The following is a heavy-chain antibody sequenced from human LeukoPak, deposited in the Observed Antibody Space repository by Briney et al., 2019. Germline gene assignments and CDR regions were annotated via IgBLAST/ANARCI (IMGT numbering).Heavy chain of an antibody. Sequence: GGSLRLSCAASGFTFSTYAMTWVRQAPGKGLEWVSSISGSGGNTQYAESVQGRVTISRDNSKNTLYLQIYGLRAEDTAIYFCAKDAVADHYYYFYGMDAWGKGTTVTVSS. CDR1: GFTFSTYA. J-gene: IGHJ6*04. CDR2: ISGSGGNT. CDR3: AKDAVADHYYYFYGMDA. D-gene: IGHD6-19*01. V-gene: IGHV3-23*01.